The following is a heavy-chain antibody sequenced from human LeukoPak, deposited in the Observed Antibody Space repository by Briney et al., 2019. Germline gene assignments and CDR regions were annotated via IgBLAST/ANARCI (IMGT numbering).Heavy chain of an antibody. D-gene: IGHD3-10*01. J-gene: IGHJ6*02. V-gene: IGHV3-30*18. CDR2: ISYDGSNK. CDR1: GVTFSSYG. CDR3: EKDLARGVILYYGMDV. Sequence: GGSLRLSCAASGVTFSSYGRHWVRQAPGKGLEWVGVISYDGSNKYYADSGKGRFTIARDNSKNTLYLQLNSPRAEDTAVYYCEKDLARGVILYYGMDVWGQGTTVTVSS.